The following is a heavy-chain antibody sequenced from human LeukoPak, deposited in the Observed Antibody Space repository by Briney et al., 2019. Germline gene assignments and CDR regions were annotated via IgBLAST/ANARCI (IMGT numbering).Heavy chain of an antibody. J-gene: IGHJ5*02. V-gene: IGHV4-39*01. Sequence: PSETLSLTCTVSGGSISSYYWSWIRQPPGKGLEWIGSIYYSGSTYYNPSLKSRVTISVDTSKNQFSLKLSSVTAADTAVYYCARLGRGSSLYRFDPWGQGTLVTVSS. D-gene: IGHD6-13*01. CDR1: GGSISSYY. CDR2: IYYSGST. CDR3: ARLGRGSSLYRFDP.